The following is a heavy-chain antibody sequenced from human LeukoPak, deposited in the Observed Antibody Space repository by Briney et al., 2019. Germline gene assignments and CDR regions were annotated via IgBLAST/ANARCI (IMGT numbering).Heavy chain of an antibody. CDR2: IIPIFGTA. CDR1: GGTFSIYA. Sequence: TVKVSCKASGGTFSIYAISWVRQAPGQGLEWMGGIIPIFGTANYAQKFQGRVTITADKSTSTAYMELSSLRSEDTAVYYCARYSSGWSGGLSYFDYWGQGTLVTVSS. CDR3: ARYSSGWSGGLSYFDY. D-gene: IGHD6-19*01. V-gene: IGHV1-69*06. J-gene: IGHJ4*02.